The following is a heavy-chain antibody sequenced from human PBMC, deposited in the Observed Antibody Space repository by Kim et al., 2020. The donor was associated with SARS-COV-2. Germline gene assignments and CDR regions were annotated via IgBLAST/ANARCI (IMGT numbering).Heavy chain of an antibody. Sequence: SETLSLTCAVYGGSVSGYYWSWNRQLPGKGLEWIGEINHSGRTNYNPSLKSRVTISVDTSKNQFSLKLTSVTAADTAVYYCARRLSNTSGWGSHYCDLWG. D-gene: IGHD3-10*01. CDR3: ARRLSNTSGWGSHYCDL. V-gene: IGHV4-34*01. CDR2: INHSGRT. J-gene: IGHJ2*01. CDR1: GGSVSGYY.